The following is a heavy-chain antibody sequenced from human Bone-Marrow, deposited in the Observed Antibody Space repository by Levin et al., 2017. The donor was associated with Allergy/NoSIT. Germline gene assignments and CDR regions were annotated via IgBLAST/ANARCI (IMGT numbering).Heavy chain of an antibody. V-gene: IGHV4-59*01. J-gene: IGHJ6*03. Sequence: RSQTLSLTCTVSGGSISSSYWSWIRQPPGKGLEWIGYSYYSGSTNYNPSLKSRVTISVDTSKNQFSLKLSSVTAADTAVYYCARVPYSSGWSLYYYYMDVWGKGTTVTVSS. CDR3: ARVPYSSGWSLYYYYMDV. CDR2: SYYSGST. CDR1: GGSISSSY. D-gene: IGHD6-19*01.